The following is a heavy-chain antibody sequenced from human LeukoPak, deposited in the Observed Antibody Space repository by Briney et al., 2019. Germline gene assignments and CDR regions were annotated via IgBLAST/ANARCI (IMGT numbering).Heavy chain of an antibody. V-gene: IGHV3-23*01. D-gene: IGHD3-16*01. CDR2: IGGSGAST. J-gene: IGHJ6*02. Sequence: QTGGSLRLSCAASGFTFSSYAMSWVRQAPGKGLEWVSAIGGSGASTFYRDSVKGRFTISRDNSKNTLYLQMNSLTTEDTAVYYCVRDKVRGTVEPYYYGMDVWGQGTTVTVS. CDR1: GFTFSSYA. CDR3: VRDKVRGTVEPYYYGMDV.